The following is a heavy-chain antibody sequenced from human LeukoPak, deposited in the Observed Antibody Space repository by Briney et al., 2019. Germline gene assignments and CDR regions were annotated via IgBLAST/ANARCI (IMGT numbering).Heavy chain of an antibody. CDR3: ARDFGWFGELFDY. V-gene: IGHV3-7*01. D-gene: IGHD3-10*01. Sequence: GGSLRLSCGASGFTFSSYWMSWVRQAPGKGLEWVANIKQDGSEKYYVDSVKGRFTISRDNSKNTLYLQMNSLRAEDTAVYYCARDFGWFGELFDYWGQGTLVTVSS. CDR2: IKQDGSEK. CDR1: GFTFSSYW. J-gene: IGHJ4*02.